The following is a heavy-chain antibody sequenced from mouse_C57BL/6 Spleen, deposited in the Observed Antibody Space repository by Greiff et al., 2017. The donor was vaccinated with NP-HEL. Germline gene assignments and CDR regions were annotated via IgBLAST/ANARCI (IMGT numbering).Heavy chain of an antibody. V-gene: IGHV1-19*01. Sequence: EVQLQESGPVLVKPGASVKMSCKASGYTFTDYYMNWVKQSHGKSLEWIGVINPYNGGTSYNQKFKGKATLTVDKSSSTAYMELNSLTSEDSAVYYCARWADYSNYVDYFDYWGQGTTLTVSS. D-gene: IGHD2-5*01. J-gene: IGHJ2*01. CDR2: INPYNGGT. CDR1: GYTFTDYY. CDR3: ARWADYSNYVDYFDY.